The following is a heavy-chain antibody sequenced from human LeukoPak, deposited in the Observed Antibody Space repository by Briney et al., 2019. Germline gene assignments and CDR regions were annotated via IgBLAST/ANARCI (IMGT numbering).Heavy chain of an antibody. V-gene: IGHV4-34*01. CDR3: ARVIAAADKYYYYYYMDV. CDR2: INHSGST. J-gene: IGHJ6*03. Sequence: SETLSLTCAVYGESFSGYYWSWIRQPPGKGLEWIGEINHSGSTNYNPSLKSRVTISVDTSKNQFSLKLSSVIAADTAVYYCARVIAAADKYYYYYYMDVWGKGTTVTVSS. D-gene: IGHD6-13*01. CDR1: GESFSGYY.